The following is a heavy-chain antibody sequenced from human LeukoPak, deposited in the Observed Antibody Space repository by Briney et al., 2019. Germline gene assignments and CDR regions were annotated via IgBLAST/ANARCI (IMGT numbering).Heavy chain of an antibody. J-gene: IGHJ5*02. D-gene: IGHD1/OR15-1a*01. V-gene: IGHV4-30-2*01. Sequence: SETLSLTCTVSGGSISSGGYYWSWIRQPPGKGLEWIGYIYHSGSTYYNPSLKSRVTISEDRSKNQFSLKLSSVTAADTAVYYCARDLGITGPTVWFDPWGQGTLVTVSS. CDR1: GGSISSGGYY. CDR3: ARDLGITGPTVWFDP. CDR2: IYHSGST.